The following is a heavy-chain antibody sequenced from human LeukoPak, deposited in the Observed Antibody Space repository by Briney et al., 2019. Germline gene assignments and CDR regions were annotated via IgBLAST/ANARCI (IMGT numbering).Heavy chain of an antibody. CDR3: ARDHITMVRGVIRDY. Sequence: PSETLSLTCAVYGGSSSGYYWSWIRQPPGKGLEWIGEINHSGSTNYNPSLKSRVTISVDTSKNQFSLKLSSVTAADTAVYYCARDHITMVRGVIRDYWGQGTLVTVSS. D-gene: IGHD3-10*01. CDR2: INHSGST. CDR1: GGSSSGYY. V-gene: IGHV4-34*01. J-gene: IGHJ4*02.